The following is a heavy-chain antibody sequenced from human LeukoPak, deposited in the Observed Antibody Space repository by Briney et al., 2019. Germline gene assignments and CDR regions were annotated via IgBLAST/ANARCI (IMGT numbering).Heavy chain of an antibody. D-gene: IGHD3-9*01. CDR1: GFTFSHYG. CDR3: AKARILTGYYTSATDY. V-gene: IGHV3-48*01. CDR2: ISLSSSSI. J-gene: IGHJ4*02. Sequence: GGSLRLSCAASGFTFSHYGMHWVRQAPGKGLEWVSYISLSSSSIYYADSLKGRFTISRDNAKNSLYLQMNSLRAEDTAVYYCAKARILTGYYTSATDYWGQGTLVTVSS.